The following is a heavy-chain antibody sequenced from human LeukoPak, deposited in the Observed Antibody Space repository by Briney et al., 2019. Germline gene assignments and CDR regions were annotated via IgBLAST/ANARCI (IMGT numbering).Heavy chain of an antibody. Sequence: ASVKVSCKTSGYLFISYGINWVRQAPGQGLEWMGWISGHTGQASYAQKFQGRVTMTSDISTTTAYMELTGLRYNDTAVYFCAKDLYSSSSGSEVFDFWGQGTRVTVSS. CDR2: ISGHTGQA. V-gene: IGHV1-18*01. D-gene: IGHD3-10*01. CDR3: AKDLYSSSSGSEVFDF. J-gene: IGHJ3*01. CDR1: GYLFISYG.